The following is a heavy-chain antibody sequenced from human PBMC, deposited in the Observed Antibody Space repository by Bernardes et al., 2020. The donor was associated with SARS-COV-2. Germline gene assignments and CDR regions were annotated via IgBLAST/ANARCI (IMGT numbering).Heavy chain of an antibody. CDR3: AHRRPSTWEGNWFDP. D-gene: IGHD6-13*01. J-gene: IGHJ5*02. CDR2: IYSDDDN. Sequence: SGPTVVKPTQTFTLTCTFSGFSLSTSGVAVGWLGQHPGKALEWHALIYSDDDNRYSPALKNRHTITKHTSKTQVVLTLTNVEPLDTATYFFAHRRPSTWEGNWFDPWGQGILVTCSS. CDR1: GFSLSTSGVA. V-gene: IGHV2-5*02.